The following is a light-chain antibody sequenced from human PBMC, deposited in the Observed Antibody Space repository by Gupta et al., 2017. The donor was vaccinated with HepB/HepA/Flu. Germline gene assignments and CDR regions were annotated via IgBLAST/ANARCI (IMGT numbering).Light chain of an antibody. Sequence: SYELTPPPSVSVSHGQTASITCSGDKLGDKYACWYQQKPGQSPVLVIYQDSKRPSGIPERFSGSNSGNTATLTISGTQAMDEADYYCQAWDSSTAVFGGGTKLTVL. CDR2: QDS. CDR1: KLGDKY. CDR3: QAWDSSTAV. J-gene: IGLJ2*01. V-gene: IGLV3-1*01.